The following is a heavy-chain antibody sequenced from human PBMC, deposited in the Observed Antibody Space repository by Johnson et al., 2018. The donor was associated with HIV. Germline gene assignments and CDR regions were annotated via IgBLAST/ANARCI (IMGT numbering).Heavy chain of an antibody. Sequence: QVQLVESGGGVVQPGRSLRLSCAASGFTFSNYPMHWVRQAPGKGLEWVTLISYDENNKLYADSVKGRFTISRDNSNNTLYLQMNSLRAEDTAVYFCARDGDYYDSNGGDAFDIWCQGTMVTVSS. D-gene: IGHD3-22*01. CDR2: ISYDENNK. J-gene: IGHJ3*02. CDR3: ARDGDYYDSNGGDAFDI. V-gene: IGHV3-30*04. CDR1: GFTFSNYP.